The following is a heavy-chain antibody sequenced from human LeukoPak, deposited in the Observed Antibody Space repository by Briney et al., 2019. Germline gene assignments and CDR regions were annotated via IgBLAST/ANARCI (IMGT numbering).Heavy chain of an antibody. J-gene: IGHJ3*02. CDR2: ISGSGGST. Sequence: PGGSLRLSCAASGFTFSSYAMSWVRQAPGKGLEWVSTISGSGGSTYYADSVKGRFTISRDNSKNTLYLHMNSLRAEDTAVYYCAKGREQWPVAGAFDIWGQGTMVTVSS. CDR1: GFTFSSYA. V-gene: IGHV3-23*01. CDR3: AKGREQWPVAGAFDI. D-gene: IGHD6-19*01.